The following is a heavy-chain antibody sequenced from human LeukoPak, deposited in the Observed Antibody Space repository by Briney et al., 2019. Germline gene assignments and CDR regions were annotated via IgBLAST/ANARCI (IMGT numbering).Heavy chain of an antibody. Sequence: PSETLSLTCTVSGYSISTGYYWGWIRQPPGKGLEWIGSIYYSGSTYYNPSLKSRVTISVDTSKNQFSLKLSSVTAADTAVYYCAREAPPVWGSYRYNSDYWGQGTLVTVSS. V-gene: IGHV4-38-2*02. CDR2: IYYSGST. J-gene: IGHJ4*02. D-gene: IGHD3-16*02. CDR3: AREAPPVWGSYRYNSDY. CDR1: GYSISTGYY.